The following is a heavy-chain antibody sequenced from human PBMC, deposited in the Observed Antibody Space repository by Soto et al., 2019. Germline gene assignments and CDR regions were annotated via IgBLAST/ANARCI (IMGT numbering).Heavy chain of an antibody. D-gene: IGHD3-22*01. CDR1: GGTFSSYA. CDR3: ARTITYYYDSSGYGGFDY. V-gene: IGHV1-69*01. J-gene: IGHJ4*02. Sequence: QVQLVQSGAEVKKPGSSVKVSCKASGGTFSSYAISWVRQAPGQGLEWMGGIIPIFGTANYAQKFQGRVTITADESTRPAYMELSRLRSEDTAVYYCARTITYYYDSSGYGGFDYWGQGTLVTVAS. CDR2: IIPIFGTA.